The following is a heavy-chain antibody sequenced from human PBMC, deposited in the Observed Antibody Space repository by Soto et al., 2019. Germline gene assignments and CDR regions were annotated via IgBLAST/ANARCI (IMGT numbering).Heavy chain of an antibody. Sequence: PSETLSLTCAVSGGSISSSNWWSWVRQPPGKELEWIGEIYHSGSTNYNPSLKSRVTISVDKSKNQFSLKLSSVTAADTAVYYCASPIDSPGAFDIWGQGTMVTVSS. D-gene: IGHD3-16*02. CDR3: ASPIDSPGAFDI. V-gene: IGHV4-4*02. CDR2: IYHSGST. CDR1: GGSISSSNW. J-gene: IGHJ3*02.